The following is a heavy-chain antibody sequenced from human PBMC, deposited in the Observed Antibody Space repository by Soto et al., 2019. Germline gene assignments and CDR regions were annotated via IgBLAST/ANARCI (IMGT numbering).Heavy chain of an antibody. V-gene: IGHV4-39*01. D-gene: IGHD3-3*01. Sequence: SETLSLTCTVSGGSVSSRTYYWAWIRQSPGKGLEWIGNIDYSGSTYDNPSLKSRVIMSVYTSRNQFSLKLSSVTAADTAVYYCASVPYYDFWSGSRSPSYYYYGIDVWGQGTTVTVSS. CDR2: IDYSGST. J-gene: IGHJ6*02. CDR3: ASVPYYDFWSGSRSPSYYYYGIDV. CDR1: GGSVSSRTYY.